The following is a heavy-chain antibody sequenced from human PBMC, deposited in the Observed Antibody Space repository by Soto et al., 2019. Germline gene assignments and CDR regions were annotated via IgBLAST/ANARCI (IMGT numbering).Heavy chain of an antibody. D-gene: IGHD6-19*01. CDR3: ARDIAVAGTRYYGMDV. J-gene: IGHJ6*02. CDR1: GFTFSSYA. Sequence: SLRLSCAASGFTFSSYAMHWVRQAPGKGLEWVAVISYDGSNKYYADSVKGRFTISRDNSKNTLYLQMNSLRAEDTAVYYCARDIAVAGTRYYGMDVWGQGTTVTVSS. V-gene: IGHV3-30-3*01. CDR2: ISYDGSNK.